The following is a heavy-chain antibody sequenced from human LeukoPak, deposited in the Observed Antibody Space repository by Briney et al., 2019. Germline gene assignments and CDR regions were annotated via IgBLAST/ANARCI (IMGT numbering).Heavy chain of an antibody. CDR3: ARALRAVRGYYFDY. CDR1: GFTVSSNY. Sequence: GGSLRLSCAASGFTVSSNYMSWVRQAPGKGLEWVSVIYGGGSTYYADSVKGRFTISRDNSKNTLYLQMNSLRAEDTAVYYCARALRAVRGYYFDYWGQGTLVTVSS. D-gene: IGHD3-10*01. CDR2: IYGGGST. J-gene: IGHJ4*02. V-gene: IGHV3-66*01.